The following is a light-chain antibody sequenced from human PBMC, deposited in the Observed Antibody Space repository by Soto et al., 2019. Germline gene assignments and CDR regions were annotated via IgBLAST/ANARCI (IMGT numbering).Light chain of an antibody. J-gene: IGLJ1*01. CDR1: SSDFGSYNR. V-gene: IGLV2-18*02. Sequence: QSVLTQPPSVSGSPGQSVTISCTGTSSDFGSYNRVSWYQQPPGTAPKVIIFEVSNRPSGVPDRFSGSKSGNTASLTISGLQAEDEADYYCSSSINGVRVFGTGTKVTVL. CDR2: EVS. CDR3: SSSINGVRV.